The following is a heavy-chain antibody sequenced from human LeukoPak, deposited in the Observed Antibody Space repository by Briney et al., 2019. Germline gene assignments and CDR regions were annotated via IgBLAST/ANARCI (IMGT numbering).Heavy chain of an antibody. D-gene: IGHD6-19*01. V-gene: IGHV1-2*06. CDR2: INPNSGGT. CDR1: GYTFTGYY. J-gene: IGHJ5*02. Sequence: VSVKVSCKASGYTFTGYYMHWVRQAPGQELEWRGRINPNSGGTNYAQKFQGRVTMTRDTSISTAYMELSRLRSDDTAVYYCARGRIAVAGTRWFDPWGQGTLVTVSS. CDR3: ARGRIAVAGTRWFDP.